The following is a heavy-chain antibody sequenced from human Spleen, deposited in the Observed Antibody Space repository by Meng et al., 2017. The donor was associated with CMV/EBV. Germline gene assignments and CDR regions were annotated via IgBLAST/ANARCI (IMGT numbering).Heavy chain of an antibody. J-gene: IGHJ4*02. CDR3: ASLYGATSYFDY. V-gene: IGHV2-5*02. CDR2: IYWDDDK. CDR1: GFSLSTSGVG. Sequence: TFSGFSLSTSGVGVGWIRQPPGKALDWLALIYWDDDKRYRPSLRSRPTITKDTSKNQVVLTMTNMDPVDTATYYCASLYGATSYFDYWGQGTLVTVSS. D-gene: IGHD4/OR15-4a*01.